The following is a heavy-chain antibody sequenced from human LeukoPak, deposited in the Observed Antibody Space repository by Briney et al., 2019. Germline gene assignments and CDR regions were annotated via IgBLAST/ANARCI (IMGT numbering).Heavy chain of an antibody. D-gene: IGHD3-16*01. CDR1: GGSITSAPYY. Sequence: SETLSHTCTVSGGSITSAPYYWGWIRRPPGKGLEWIGSIYYSGSTYCNPSLKSRVTVSVDTSRNQFSLKLSSVTAADTAVYFCARRGGSPIIGGAFDIWGQGTMVTVSS. CDR3: ARRGGSPIIGGAFDI. V-gene: IGHV4-39*01. J-gene: IGHJ3*02. CDR2: IYYSGST.